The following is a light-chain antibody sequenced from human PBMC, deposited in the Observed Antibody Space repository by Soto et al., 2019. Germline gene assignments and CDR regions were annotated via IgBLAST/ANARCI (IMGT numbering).Light chain of an antibody. V-gene: IGLV2-14*03. CDR2: DVI. CDR1: SSDIGGYNF. J-gene: IGLJ2*01. CDR3: SSYTTTTTAV. Sequence: QSALTQPASVSGSPGQSITIACTGSSSDIGGYNFVSWYQQHPGKAPKLMIYDVIKRPSGVSSRFAGSKSGNTASLTISGLRAEDGADYYCSSYTTTTTAVFGGGTKLTVL.